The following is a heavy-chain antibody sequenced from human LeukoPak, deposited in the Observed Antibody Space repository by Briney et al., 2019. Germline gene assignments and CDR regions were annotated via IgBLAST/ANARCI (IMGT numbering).Heavy chain of an antibody. D-gene: IGHD3-10*01. CDR2: VYSSGTT. CDR1: GDSINNFY. V-gene: IGHV4-4*07. J-gene: IGHJ4*02. CDR3: ARDPEGSGSYYNVI. Sequence: PSETLSLTCTVSGDSINNFYWSWIRQPAGKGLEWIGRVYSSGTTTYNPSPKSRVSLSVDTSSNQFSLKLSSVTAADTAVYYCARDPEGSGSYYNVIWGQETLVTVSS.